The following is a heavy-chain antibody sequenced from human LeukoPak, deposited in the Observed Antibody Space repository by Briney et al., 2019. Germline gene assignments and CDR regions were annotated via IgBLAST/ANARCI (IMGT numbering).Heavy chain of an antibody. CDR3: AKDLYSSSWTPFDY. Sequence: PGGALRLSCAASGFTFSSDGMSSVRQAPGKGLECVSAIRCSGGSTYYADSVQGRFTMSRDKSKNTLYMQMNSLRAEDTAVYYCAKDLYSSSWTPFDYWGQGTLLTVSS. CDR1: GFTFSSDG. V-gene: IGHV3-23*01. J-gene: IGHJ4*02. D-gene: IGHD6-13*01. CDR2: IRCSGGST.